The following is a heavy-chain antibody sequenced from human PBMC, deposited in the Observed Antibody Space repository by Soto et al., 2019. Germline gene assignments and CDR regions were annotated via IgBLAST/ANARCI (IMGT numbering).Heavy chain of an antibody. J-gene: IGHJ4*02. CDR2: ISAYNGNT. Sequence: ASVKVSCKASGYTFTSYGISWVRQAPGQGLEWMGWISAYNGNTNYAQKLQGRVTMTTDTSTSTAYMELRSLRSDDTAVYYCARAKYYYDSSGDFDYWGQGTLVTV. CDR3: ARAKYYYDSSGDFDY. CDR1: GYTFTSYG. V-gene: IGHV1-18*04. D-gene: IGHD3-22*01.